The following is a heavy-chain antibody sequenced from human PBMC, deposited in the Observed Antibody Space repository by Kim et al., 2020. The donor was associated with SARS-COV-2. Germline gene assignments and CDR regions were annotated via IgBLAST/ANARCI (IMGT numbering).Heavy chain of an antibody. CDR1: GFTFSSYA. J-gene: IGHJ4*02. CDR3: ARGFEYFDY. Sequence: GGSLRLSCAASGFTFSSYAMHWVRQAPGKGLEWVAVISYDGSNKYYADSVKGRFTISRDNSKNTLYLQMNSLRAEDTAVYYCARGFEYFDYWGQGTLVTVSS. CDR2: ISYDGSNK. D-gene: IGHD3-10*01. V-gene: IGHV3-30-3*01.